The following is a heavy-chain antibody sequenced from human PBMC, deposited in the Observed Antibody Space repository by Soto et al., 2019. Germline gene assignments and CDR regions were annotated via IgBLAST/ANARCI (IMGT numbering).Heavy chain of an antibody. D-gene: IGHD3-22*01. CDR1: GGSIISYY. J-gene: IGHJ6*02. CDR3: ARGDSSGYYYYYYGMDV. Sequence: PSETLSLTCTVSGGSIISYYCSFIRQPAVKGLEWIGYIYYSGSTNYNPSPKSRVTISVDTSKNQFSLKLSSVTAADTAVYYCARGDSSGYYYYYYGMDVWGQGTTVTVSS. CDR2: IYYSGST. V-gene: IGHV4-59*01.